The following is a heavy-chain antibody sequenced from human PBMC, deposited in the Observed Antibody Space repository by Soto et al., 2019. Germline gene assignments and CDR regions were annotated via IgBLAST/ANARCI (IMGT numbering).Heavy chain of an antibody. V-gene: IGHV4-34*01. J-gene: IGHJ6*02. Sequence: QVQLQQWGAGLLKPSETLSLTCAVYGGSFSGYYWSWIRQPPGKGLEWIGEINHRGSTNYNPSLNSRVTISVDTSKNQFSLKLSSVTAAGTAVYYCARGGLVFGVVHIGNYYYYGMDVWGQGTTVTVSS. D-gene: IGHD3-3*01. CDR2: INHRGST. CDR3: ARGGLVFGVVHIGNYYYYGMDV. CDR1: GGSFSGYY.